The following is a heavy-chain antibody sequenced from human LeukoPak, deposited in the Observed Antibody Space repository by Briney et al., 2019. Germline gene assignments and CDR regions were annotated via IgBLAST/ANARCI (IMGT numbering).Heavy chain of an antibody. CDR3: ARDHNYAFDN. CDR2: IGISSGNT. CDR1: GFTFSDYS. Sequence: GWSLPLSCVSCGFTFSDYSMNGLRQARWKGREWISWIGISSGNTKSADSVKGRFTISGDNAKNSLYLQMNSRRVEETAVYYCARDHNYAFDNWGQGTMVTVS. D-gene: IGHD1-1*01. J-gene: IGHJ4*02. V-gene: IGHV3-48*04.